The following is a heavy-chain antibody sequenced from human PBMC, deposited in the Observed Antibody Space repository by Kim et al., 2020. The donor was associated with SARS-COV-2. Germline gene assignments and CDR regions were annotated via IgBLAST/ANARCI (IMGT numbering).Heavy chain of an antibody. D-gene: IGHD6-6*01. V-gene: IGHV4-34*01. CDR3: ARGAAIAARLHGGNYYYG. J-gene: IGHJ6*01. CDR1: GGSFSGYY. Sequence: SETLSLTCAVYGGSFSGYYWSWIRQPPGKGLEWIGEINHSGSTNYNPSLKSRVTISVDTSKNQFSLKLSSVTAADTAVYYCARGAAIAARLHGGNYYYG. CDR2: INHSGST.